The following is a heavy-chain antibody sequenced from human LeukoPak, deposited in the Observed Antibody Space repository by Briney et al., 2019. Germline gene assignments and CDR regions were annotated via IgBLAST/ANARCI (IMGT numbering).Heavy chain of an antibody. D-gene: IGHD1-26*01. Sequence: SETLSLTCTVSGVSVSSGSYYWSWIRQPPGKGLEWIGYIYYSGSTKYNPSLKSRVTISIDTSKNQFSLKLSSVTAADTAMYYCAGVVGGSYSMDVWGQGTMVTVSS. CDR2: IYYSGST. CDR3: AGVVGGSYSMDV. CDR1: GVSVSSGSYY. J-gene: IGHJ6*03. V-gene: IGHV4-61*01.